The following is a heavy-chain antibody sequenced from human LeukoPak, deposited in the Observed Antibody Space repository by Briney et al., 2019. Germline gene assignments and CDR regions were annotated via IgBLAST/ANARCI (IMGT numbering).Heavy chain of an antibody. D-gene: IGHD3-10*01. V-gene: IGHV3-15*01. CDR1: GFPFSNAW. CDR3: STVSPYYGSGTTSPDS. J-gene: IGHJ4*02. Sequence: PGGSLRLSCAASGFPFSNAWMSWVRQAPGKGLEWVGRIKSKTDGGKTDYAAPVQGRFSISRDDSENTLYLQMNGLSTEDTAVYYCSTVSPYYGSGTTSPDSWGQGTLVVVSS. CDR2: IKSKTDGGKT.